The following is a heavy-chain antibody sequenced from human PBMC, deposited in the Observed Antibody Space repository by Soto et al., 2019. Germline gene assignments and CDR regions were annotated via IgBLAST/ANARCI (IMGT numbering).Heavy chain of an antibody. CDR3: AMIDYSSGSDY. J-gene: IGHJ4*02. V-gene: IGHV1-69*01. Sequence: QVQLVQSGAEVKKPGSSVKVSCKASGGTFSSYPLSWVRQAPGQGLERMGGIIPIFGTTKYAQKFQGRVTIIADESTTTAYMELSSLRSEDTAVYYCAMIDYSSGSDYWGQGTLVTVSS. D-gene: IGHD6-19*01. CDR1: GGTFSSYP. CDR2: IIPIFGTT.